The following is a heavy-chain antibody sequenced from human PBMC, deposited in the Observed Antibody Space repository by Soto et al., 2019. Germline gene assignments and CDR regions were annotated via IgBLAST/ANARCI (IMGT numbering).Heavy chain of an antibody. CDR3: AREAYSSGWYSPYYYYYGMDV. CDR2: ISAYNGNT. J-gene: IGHJ6*02. Sequence: ASVKVSFKASGYTFTSYGISWVRQAPGQGLEWMGWISAYNGNTNYAQKLQGRVTMTTDTSTSTAYMELRSLRSDNTAVYYCAREAYSSGWYSPYYYYYGMDVWGQGTTVTVSS. CDR1: GYTFTSYG. D-gene: IGHD6-19*01. V-gene: IGHV1-18*01.